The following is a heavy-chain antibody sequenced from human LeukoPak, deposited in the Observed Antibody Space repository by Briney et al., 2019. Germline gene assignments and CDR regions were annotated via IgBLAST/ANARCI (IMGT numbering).Heavy chain of an antibody. D-gene: IGHD2/OR15-2a*01. J-gene: IGHJ5*02. CDR2: IKEDGREK. V-gene: IGHV3-7*01. CDR1: GFTIRNQW. CDR3: VRDPFFSVP. Sequence: GGSLRLSCEVSGFTIRNQWMSWVRQAPGKGLEWVANIKEDGREKYYVDSVKGRFTISRDNGKNSLYLQMNSLRVDDTALYYCVRDPFFSVPWGQGTLVTVSS.